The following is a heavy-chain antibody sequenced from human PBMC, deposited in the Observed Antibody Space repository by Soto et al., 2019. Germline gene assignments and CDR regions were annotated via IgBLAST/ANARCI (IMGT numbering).Heavy chain of an antibody. CDR2: ISAYNGNT. Sequence: ASVKVSCKASGYTFTSYGISWVRQAPGQGLEWMGWISAYNGNTNYAQKLQGRVTMTTDTSTSTAYMELRSLRSDDTAVYYCARDEGGYCSSTSCYERLENWFDPWGQGTLVTVSS. D-gene: IGHD2-2*01. CDR3: ARDEGGYCSSTSCYERLENWFDP. J-gene: IGHJ5*02. V-gene: IGHV1-18*01. CDR1: GYTFTSYG.